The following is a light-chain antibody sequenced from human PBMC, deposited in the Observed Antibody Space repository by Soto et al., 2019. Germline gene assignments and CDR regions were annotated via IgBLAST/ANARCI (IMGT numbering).Light chain of an antibody. CDR2: GTS. Sequence: EIVLTQSPGTLSLSPGERATLSCRASQSVSSKYLAWYQQKPGQAPRVLIYGTSIRASGVPERFSGGGSGTDFTLTITRLEPEDFAVYYCQQRSNSEITFGPGTKVDIK. J-gene: IGKJ3*01. V-gene: IGKV3D-20*02. CDR3: QQRSNSEIT. CDR1: QSVSSKY.